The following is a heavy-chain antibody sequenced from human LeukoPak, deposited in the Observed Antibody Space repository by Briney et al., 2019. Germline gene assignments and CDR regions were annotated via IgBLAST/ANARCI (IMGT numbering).Heavy chain of an antibody. CDR2: IYTGGST. V-gene: IGHV3-66*01. Sequence: GGSLRLSCAGSGFTVTSNYMSWVRQAPGKGLEWVSVIYTGGSTYYADSVKGRFTISRDNSKNTVYLQMNSLRAEDTAEYYCAKSPGYSSSFDYWGQGTLVSVSS. CDR3: AKSPGYSSSFDY. CDR1: GFTVTSNY. D-gene: IGHD6-13*01. J-gene: IGHJ4*02.